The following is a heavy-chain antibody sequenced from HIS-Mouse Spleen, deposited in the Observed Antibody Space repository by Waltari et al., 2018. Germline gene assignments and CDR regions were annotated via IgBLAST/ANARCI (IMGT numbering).Heavy chain of an antibody. V-gene: IGHV3-30*03. Sequence: QVQLVESGGGVVQPGRSLRLSCAASGFTFSSSGMHWVRQAPGKGLEWVAVISYDGSNKYYADSVKGRFTISRDNSKNTLYLQMNSLRAEDTAVYYCARLRRLGYFDLWGRGTLVTVSS. CDR2: ISYDGSNK. CDR3: ARLRRLGYFDL. D-gene: IGHD6-6*01. CDR1: GFTFSSSG. J-gene: IGHJ2*01.